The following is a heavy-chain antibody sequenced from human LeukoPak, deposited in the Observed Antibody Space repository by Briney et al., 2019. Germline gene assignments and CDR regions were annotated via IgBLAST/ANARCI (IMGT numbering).Heavy chain of an antibody. Sequence: GGSLRLSCAASGFVFSSYGMSWVRQAPGKGLEWVSYISGGGGSTYYADSVKGRLTISRDNSKNTLYLQMNSLRAEDTAVYYCAKSSYYDSSGYYREYYFDYWGQGTLVTVSS. CDR2: ISGGGGST. V-gene: IGHV3-23*01. CDR3: AKSSYYDSSGYYREYYFDY. D-gene: IGHD3-22*01. CDR1: GFVFSSYG. J-gene: IGHJ4*02.